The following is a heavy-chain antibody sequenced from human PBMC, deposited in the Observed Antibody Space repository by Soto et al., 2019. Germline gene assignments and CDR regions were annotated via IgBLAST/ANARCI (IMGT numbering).Heavy chain of an antibody. Sequence: QVQLQESGPGLVKPSETLSLTCTVSGASISSYYWSWIRQPPGKGLEWIGHIYYSGSTNYNPSLKSRVTISIDTSKTQLSLKLSSVTAADTAVYFCARVRDCSGGTCYSWWFDPWGQGTLVTVSS. CDR3: ARVRDCSGGTCYSWWFDP. V-gene: IGHV4-59*01. D-gene: IGHD2-15*01. CDR2: IYYSGST. CDR1: GASISSYY. J-gene: IGHJ5*02.